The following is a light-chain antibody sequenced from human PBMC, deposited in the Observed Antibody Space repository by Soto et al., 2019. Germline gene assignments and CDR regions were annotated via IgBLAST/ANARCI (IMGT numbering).Light chain of an antibody. J-gene: IGKJ4*01. Sequence: DMQITKSPSTLSASVGYRVTITCRASQSISSWLVWYQQKPGKAPKLLIYDASSLESGVPSRFSGSGSGTEFTLTISSLQPDDFATYYCQQYNSYSALTFGGGTKVDIK. CDR2: DAS. V-gene: IGKV1-5*01. CDR1: QSISSW. CDR3: QQYNSYSALT.